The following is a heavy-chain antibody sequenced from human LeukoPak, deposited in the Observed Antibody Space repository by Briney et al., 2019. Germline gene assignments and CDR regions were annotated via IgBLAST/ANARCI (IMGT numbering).Heavy chain of an antibody. V-gene: IGHV4-61*02. Sequence: SETLSLTCTVSGDSISSGDYYWSWIRQPAGKGLEWIGRISSSGSTNYNPSLKSRVTISVDTSKNQFSLKLSSVTAADTAVYYCASSSQKGAFDYWGQGTLVTVSS. D-gene: IGHD6-13*01. CDR3: ASSSQKGAFDY. CDR2: ISSSGST. CDR1: GDSISSGDYY. J-gene: IGHJ4*02.